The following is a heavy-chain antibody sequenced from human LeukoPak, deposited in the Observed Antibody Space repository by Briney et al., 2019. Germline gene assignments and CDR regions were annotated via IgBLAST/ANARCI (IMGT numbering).Heavy chain of an antibody. J-gene: IGHJ4*02. V-gene: IGHV4-30-4*08. Sequence: SQTLSLTCTVSGGSISSGGYYWSWIRRHPGKGLEWIGYIYYSGSTYYNPSLKGRVTISVDTSKNQFSLKLSSVTAADTAVYYCASHYYDSSGYPFDYWGQGTLVTVSS. CDR3: ASHYYDSSGYPFDY. CDR1: GGSISSGGYY. D-gene: IGHD3-22*01. CDR2: IYYSGST.